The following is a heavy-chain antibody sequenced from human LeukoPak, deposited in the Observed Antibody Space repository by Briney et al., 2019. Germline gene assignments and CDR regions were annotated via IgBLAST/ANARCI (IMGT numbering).Heavy chain of an antibody. CDR2: IHYSGST. Sequence: SETLSLTCSVSGDSVSSDSYYWSWIRQAPGKGLEWIGYIHYSGSTNYNSSLKSRVTISLHTSKNQFSLKLSSVTAADTAVYYCARHRGNCGVDCYFDAFDIWGRGTMVTVSS. D-gene: IGHD2-21*02. V-gene: IGHV4-61*01. CDR1: GDSVSSDSYY. CDR3: ARHRGNCGVDCYFDAFDI. J-gene: IGHJ3*02.